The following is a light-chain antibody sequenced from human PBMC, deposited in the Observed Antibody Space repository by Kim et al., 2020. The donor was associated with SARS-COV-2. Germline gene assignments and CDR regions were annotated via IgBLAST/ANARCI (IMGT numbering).Light chain of an antibody. V-gene: IGKV3-20*01. CDR3: QQYGGSPLT. Sequence: SPGERATLPCRASQSIRSNSVAWYQQRPGQAPRLLIYGTSNRASGISDRFSGSGSGTDFTLTISRLEPDDFAMYYCQQYGGSPLTFGGGTKVDIK. J-gene: IGKJ4*01. CDR2: GTS. CDR1: QSIRSNS.